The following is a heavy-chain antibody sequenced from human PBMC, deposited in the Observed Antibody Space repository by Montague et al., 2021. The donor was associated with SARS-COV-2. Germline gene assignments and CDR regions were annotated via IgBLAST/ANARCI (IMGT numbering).Heavy chain of an antibody. CDR1: GGSISAYY. J-gene: IGHJ5*02. CDR3: ARGEYSSSWYGSHNWFDP. Sequence: SETLSLTCTVSGGSISAYYWSWIRQPPGKGLEWIAYMYNSRSSNYNPSLKSRVSISVDTSKSQFSLKLSSVTAADTAVYYCARGEYSSSWYGSHNWFDPWGQGTLVTVSS. CDR2: MYNSRSS. V-gene: IGHV4-4*08. D-gene: IGHD6-13*01.